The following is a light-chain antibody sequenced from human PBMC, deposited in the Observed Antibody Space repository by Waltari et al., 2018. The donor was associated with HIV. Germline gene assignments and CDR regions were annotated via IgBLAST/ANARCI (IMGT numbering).Light chain of an antibody. CDR1: PSNPGSTR. V-gene: IGLV1-44*01. CDR3: ATWDDTMSVV. CDR2: SND. Sequence: QSPLTPTPSMSGAPGQRVHISCSGCPSNPGSTRVNWYRQLPGTAPKLLIYSNDQRPSSVPVRFSGSKSATSAFLVISGLQSDDEADYYCATWDDTMSVVFGGGTRLTVL. J-gene: IGLJ2*01.